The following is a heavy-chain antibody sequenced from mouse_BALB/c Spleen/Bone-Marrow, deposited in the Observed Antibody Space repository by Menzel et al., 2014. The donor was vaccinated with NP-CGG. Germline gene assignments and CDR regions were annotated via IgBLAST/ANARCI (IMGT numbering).Heavy chain of an antibody. D-gene: IGHD1-1*01. CDR1: GDSITSGY. Sequence: ESGPSLVKPSQTLSLTCSVTGDSITSGYWNWIRKFPGNKLEYMGYISYSGSTYYNPSLKSRISITRDTSKNQYYLQLNSVTTEDTATYYCARYYGSTYGYYFDYWGQGTTLTVSS. CDR3: ARYYGSTYGYYFDY. J-gene: IGHJ2*01. V-gene: IGHV3-8*02. CDR2: ISYSGST.